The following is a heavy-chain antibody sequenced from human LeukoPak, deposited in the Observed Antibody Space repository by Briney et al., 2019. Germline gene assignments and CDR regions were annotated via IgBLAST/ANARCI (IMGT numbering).Heavy chain of an antibody. V-gene: IGHV4-4*07. CDR1: GGSISSYY. D-gene: IGHD6-6*01. J-gene: IGHJ6*02. CDR2: IYTSGST. CDR3: AREWASSSKRYYYYYGMDV. Sequence: PSETLSLTCTVSGGSISSYYWSWIRQPPGKGLEWIGRIYTSGSTNYNPSLKSRVTISVDTSKNQFSLKLSSVTAAATAVYYCAREWASSSKRYYYYYGMDVWGQGTTVTVSS.